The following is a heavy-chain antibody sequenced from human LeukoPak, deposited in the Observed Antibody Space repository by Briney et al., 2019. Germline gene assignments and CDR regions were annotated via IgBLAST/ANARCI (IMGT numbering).Heavy chain of an antibody. Sequence: GASVKVSCKASGYTFTSYYMHWVRQAPGQGLEWMGWISAYNGNTNYAQKLQGRVTMTTDTSTSTAYMELRSLRSDDTAVYYCARAVRLVTAILSEDDYWGQGTLVTVSS. J-gene: IGHJ4*02. CDR2: ISAYNGNT. D-gene: IGHD2-21*02. V-gene: IGHV1-18*04. CDR1: GYTFTSYY. CDR3: ARAVRLVTAILSEDDY.